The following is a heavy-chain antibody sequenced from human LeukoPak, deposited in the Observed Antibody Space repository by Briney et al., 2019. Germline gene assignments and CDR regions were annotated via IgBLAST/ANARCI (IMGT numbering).Heavy chain of an antibody. Sequence: SETLSLTCAVYGGSFSGYYWSWIRQPPGKGLEWIGEINHGGSTNYNPSLKSRVTISVDTSKNQFSLKLSSVTAADTAVYYCARAARHIGVVTAILRPLLFDYWGQGTLVPVSS. CDR2: INHGGST. CDR1: GGSFSGYY. D-gene: IGHD2-21*02. V-gene: IGHV4-34*01. J-gene: IGHJ4*02. CDR3: ARAARHIGVVTAILRPLLFDY.